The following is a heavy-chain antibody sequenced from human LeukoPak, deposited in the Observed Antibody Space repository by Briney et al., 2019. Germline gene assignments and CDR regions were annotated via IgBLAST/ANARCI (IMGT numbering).Heavy chain of an antibody. CDR1: GGTFSSYA. CDR3: ARAEYYYDSSGSPFDY. J-gene: IGHJ4*02. V-gene: IGHV1-69*04. D-gene: IGHD3-22*01. CDR2: IIPIFGIA. Sequence: SVTVSCTASGGTFSSYAISWVRQAPGQGLEWMGRIIPIFGIANYAQKFQGRVTITADKSTSTAYMELSSLRSEDTAVYYCARAEYYYDSSGSPFDYWGQGTLVTVSS.